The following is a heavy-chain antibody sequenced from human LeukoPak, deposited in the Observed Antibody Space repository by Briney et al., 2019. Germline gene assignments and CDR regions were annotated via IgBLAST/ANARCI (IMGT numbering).Heavy chain of an antibody. CDR2: IWYDGSNK. Sequence: GRSLRLSCAASGFTFSSYGMHWVRQAPGKGLEWVAAIWYDGSNKYYADSVKGRFTISRDNSKNTLYLQMNSLRAEDTAVYYCARGFDGYSYGSEPFDYWGQGTLVTVSS. J-gene: IGHJ4*02. CDR3: ARGFDGYSYGSEPFDY. CDR1: GFTFSSYG. V-gene: IGHV3-33*01. D-gene: IGHD5-18*01.